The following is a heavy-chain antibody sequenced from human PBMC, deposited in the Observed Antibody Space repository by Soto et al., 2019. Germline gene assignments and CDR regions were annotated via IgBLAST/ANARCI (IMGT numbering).Heavy chain of an antibody. V-gene: IGHV4-39*01. CDR2: IYYTGTT. CDR3: ARYYDSSDRPHFNQ. CDR1: GGSISSSGYY. Sequence: PSETRSLTCTVSGGSISSSGYYWGWIRQPPGKGLEWVGTIYYTGTTYYNPSLKTRLTISVDTSQNQFSLKLSSVTAADTAVYFCARYYDSSDRPHFNQCGKGMLVTVSS. J-gene: IGHJ1*01. D-gene: IGHD3-22*01.